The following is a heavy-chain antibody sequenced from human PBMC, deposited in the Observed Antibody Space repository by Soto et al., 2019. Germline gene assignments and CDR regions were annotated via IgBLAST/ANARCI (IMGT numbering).Heavy chain of an antibody. J-gene: IGHJ4*02. CDR1: GGSISSGDYY. CDR3: ARESIAAAGSPYYFDY. CDR2: IYYSGST. Sequence: QVQLQESGPGLVKPSQTLSLTCTVSGGSISSGDYYWSWIRQPPGKGLEWIGYIYYSGSTYYNPSLKSRVTISVDTSKNQFSLKLSSVTAADMAVYYSARESIAAAGSPYYFDYWGQVTLVTVSS. V-gene: IGHV4-30-4*01. D-gene: IGHD6-13*01.